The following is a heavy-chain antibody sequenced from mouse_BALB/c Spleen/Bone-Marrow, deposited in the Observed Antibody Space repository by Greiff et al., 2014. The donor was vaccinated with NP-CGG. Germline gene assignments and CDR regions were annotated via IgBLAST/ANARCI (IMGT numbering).Heavy chain of an antibody. CDR1: GFNIIYAY. J-gene: IGHJ3*01. CDR2: IYPANGNT. Sequence: EVKLVESGAELVKPGASVKLSCTASGFNIIYAYIHWVKRRPEQGLEWIGRIYPANGNTNYDPKFQGKATITADTSSNTAYLHLNSLTSEDTAVYYCARSPGEVNHWGQGTLVTVSA. D-gene: IGHD1-3*01. V-gene: IGHV14-3*02. CDR3: ARSPGEVNH.